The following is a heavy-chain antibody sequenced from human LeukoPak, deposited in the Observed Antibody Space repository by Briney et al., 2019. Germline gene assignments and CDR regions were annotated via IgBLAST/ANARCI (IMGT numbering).Heavy chain of an antibody. J-gene: IGHJ5*02. CDR3: ARAAGSIAAP. CDR1: GGSISSYY. D-gene: IGHD6-6*01. Sequence: SETLSLTCTVSGGSISSYYWSWIRQPPGKGLEWIGYIYYSGSTNYNPSLKSRVTISVDTSKNQFSLKLSSVTAADTAVYYCARAAGSIAAPWGQGTLVTVSS. V-gene: IGHV4-59*08. CDR2: IYYSGST.